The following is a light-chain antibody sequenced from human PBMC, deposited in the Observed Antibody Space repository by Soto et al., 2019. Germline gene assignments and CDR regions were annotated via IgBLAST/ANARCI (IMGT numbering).Light chain of an antibody. CDR3: QHYNSYSEA. V-gene: IGKV1-8*01. J-gene: IGKJ1*01. CDR2: WAS. Sequence: AIRMTQSPSSFSASTGDRVTITCRACQGISSYLAWYQQKPGQPPKALIYWASTRESGVPDRFSGSGSGTDFTLTISSLQPDDFATYYCQHYNSYSEAFGQGTKVDIK. CDR1: QGISSY.